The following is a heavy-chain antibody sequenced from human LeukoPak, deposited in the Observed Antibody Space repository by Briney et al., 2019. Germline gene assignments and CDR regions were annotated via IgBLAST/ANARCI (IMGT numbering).Heavy chain of an antibody. CDR1: GGTFSSYA. CDR3: AGARVDNWIDAIDY. CDR2: IIPIFGTA. D-gene: IGHD1-1*01. Sequence: SVKVSCKASGGTFSSYAISWVRHAPGQGLEWMGGIIPIFGTANYAQKFPGRVTITADKSTSTPYMEPSSLRSEDTAVYYCAGARVDNWIDAIDYWGQGTLVTVSS. J-gene: IGHJ4*02. V-gene: IGHV1-69*06.